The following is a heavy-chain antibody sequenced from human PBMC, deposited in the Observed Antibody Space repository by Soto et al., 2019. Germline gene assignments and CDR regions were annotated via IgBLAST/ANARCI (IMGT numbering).Heavy chain of an antibody. CDR1: GFTFDDYA. Sequence: GGSLRLSCAASGFTFDDYAMHWVRQAPGKGLEWVSGISWNSGSIGYADSVKGRFTISRDNAKNSLYLQMNSLRAEDTALYYCAIDIGDSSRYYQYYFDNCGEGTLVTVCS. D-gene: IGHD3-22*01. V-gene: IGHV3-9*01. CDR2: ISWNSGSI. CDR3: AIDIGDSSRYYQYYFDN. J-gene: IGHJ4*02.